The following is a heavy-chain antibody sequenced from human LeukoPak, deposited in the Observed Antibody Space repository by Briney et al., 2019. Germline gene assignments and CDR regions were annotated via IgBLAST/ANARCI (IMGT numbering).Heavy chain of an antibody. D-gene: IGHD6-6*01. CDR2: INHSGST. J-gene: IGHJ4*02. V-gene: IGHV4-34*01. CDR1: GGSFSGYY. Sequence: SETLSLTCAVYGGSFSGYYWSWIRQPPGKGLEWIGEINHSGSTNYNPSLKSRVTISVDTSKNQFSLKLSSVTAADTAVYYCARVARSSSLGFDYWGQGTLVTVSS. CDR3: ARVARSSSLGFDY.